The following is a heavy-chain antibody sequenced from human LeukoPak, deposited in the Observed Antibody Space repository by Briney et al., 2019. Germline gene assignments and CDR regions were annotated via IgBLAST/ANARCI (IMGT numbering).Heavy chain of an antibody. CDR1: GFTFITYW. J-gene: IGHJ5*02. V-gene: IGHV3-74*03. CDR2: ISSDGSDR. D-gene: IGHD2-2*01. Sequence: GGSLRLSCTASGFTFITYWMHWVRQAPGKGLEWVSRISSDGSDRKYADSVKGRFTISRDNAKNTLFLQMNSLRAEDTAVYYCARDPCSSSSCYRGNWFDPWGQGTLVTVST. CDR3: ARDPCSSSSCYRGNWFDP.